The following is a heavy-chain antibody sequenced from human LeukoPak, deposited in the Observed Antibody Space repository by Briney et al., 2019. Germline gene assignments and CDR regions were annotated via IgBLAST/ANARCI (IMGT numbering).Heavy chain of an antibody. J-gene: IGHJ6*02. V-gene: IGHV1-18*01. CDR2: ISAYNGNT. CDR3: ARDLSTVTTFYYYYGMDV. Sequence: ASVKVSCKASGYTFTSYGISWVRQAPGQGLEWMGWISAYNGNTNYAQKLQGRVTMTTDTSASTAYMELSSLRSEDTAVYYCARDLSTVTTFYYYYGMDVWGQGTTVTVSS. CDR1: GYTFTSYG. D-gene: IGHD4-17*01.